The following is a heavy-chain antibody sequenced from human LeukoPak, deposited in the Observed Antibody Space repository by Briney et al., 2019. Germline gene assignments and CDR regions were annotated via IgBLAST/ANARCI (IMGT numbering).Heavy chain of an antibody. D-gene: IGHD3-3*01. Sequence: PETLSLTCNVSGDSVSSGIYYWNWIRQPPGKGLEWIGYIYYSGSTNYNPSLKSRVTISVDTSKKQFSLKLSSVTAADTAVYYCARTSYDSSACFDIWGQGTMVTVSS. CDR1: GDSVSSGIYY. V-gene: IGHV4-61*01. CDR2: IYYSGST. J-gene: IGHJ3*02. CDR3: ARTSYDSSACFDI.